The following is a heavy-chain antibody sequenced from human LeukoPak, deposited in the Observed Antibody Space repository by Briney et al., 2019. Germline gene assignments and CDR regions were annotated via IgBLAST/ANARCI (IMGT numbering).Heavy chain of an antibody. CDR1: GGSISSSSYY. CDR2: IYYSGST. D-gene: IGHD6-19*01. CDR3: ARDLRYSSGWSASGMDV. J-gene: IGHJ6*03. Sequence: SETLSPTCTVSGGSISSSSYYWGWIRQPPGKGLEWIGSIYYSGSTYYNPSLKSRVTISVDTSKNQFSLRLSSVTAADTAVYYCARDLRYSSGWSASGMDVWGKGTTVTISS. V-gene: IGHV4-39*07.